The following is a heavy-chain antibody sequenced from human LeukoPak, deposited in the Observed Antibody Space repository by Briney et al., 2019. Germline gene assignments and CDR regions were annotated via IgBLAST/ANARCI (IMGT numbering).Heavy chain of an antibody. CDR1: GFTFSSYG. CDR3: ARAIGCSGGSCEGALDY. V-gene: IGHV3-33*01. D-gene: IGHD2-15*01. J-gene: IGHJ4*02. CDR2: IWYDGSNK. Sequence: GRSLRLSCAASGFTFSSYGMHWVRQAPGKGLEWVAVIWYDGSNKYYADSVKGRFTISSDNSKNTLYLQMNSLRAEDTAVYYCARAIGCSGGSCEGALDYWGQGTLVTVSS.